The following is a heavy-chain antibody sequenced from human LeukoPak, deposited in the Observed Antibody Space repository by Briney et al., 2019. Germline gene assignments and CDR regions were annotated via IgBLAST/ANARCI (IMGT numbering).Heavy chain of an antibody. V-gene: IGHV1-2*02. J-gene: IGHJ5*02. CDR2: INPKSGGT. CDR3: ARVWAIFGVARKGNWFDP. Sequence: ASVKVSCKTSGYVFINYYIHWVRLAPGQGLQWMGWINPKSGGTKYAQKFQGRVTMTRDTSISTAYMELSRLRSDDTAVYYCARVWAIFGVARKGNWFDPWGQGTLVTVSS. D-gene: IGHD3-3*01. CDR1: GYVFINYY.